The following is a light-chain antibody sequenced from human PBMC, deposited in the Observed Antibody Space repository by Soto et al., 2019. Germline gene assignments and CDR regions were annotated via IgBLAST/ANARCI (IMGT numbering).Light chain of an antibody. CDR2: AAS. CDR1: QDIRNT. CDR3: LQHNSYPGT. Sequence: AIQMTQSPSSLSASVGDRVAISCRASQDIRNTLAWYQQKPGEAPKLLIFAASNLQSGVPSRFSGSGSVTDFTLAITGLQPEDFATYYCLQHNSYPGTFGQGTKVDTK. J-gene: IGKJ1*01. V-gene: IGKV1-6*01.